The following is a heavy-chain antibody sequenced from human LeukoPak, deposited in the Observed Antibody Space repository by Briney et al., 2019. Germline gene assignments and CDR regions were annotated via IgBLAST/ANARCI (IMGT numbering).Heavy chain of an antibody. V-gene: IGHV3-21*01. Sequence: PGGSLRLSCAASGFTFSSYSMNWVRQAPGKGLEWVSSISSSSSYIYYADSVKGRFTISRDNAKNSLYLQMNSLRAEDTAVYYCARDRITIFSDAFDIWGQGTMVTVSS. J-gene: IGHJ3*02. D-gene: IGHD3-9*01. CDR3: ARDRITIFSDAFDI. CDR1: GFTFSSYS. CDR2: ISSSSSYI.